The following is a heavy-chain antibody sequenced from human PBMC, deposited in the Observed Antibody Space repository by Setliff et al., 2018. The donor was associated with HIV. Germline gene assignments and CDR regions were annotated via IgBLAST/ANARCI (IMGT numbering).Heavy chain of an antibody. V-gene: IGHV1-18*01. Sequence: ASVKVSCKTSGYTFNSYGISWVRQAPGQGLEWVGLNIAFNGKTNSAPKFQGRVIMTTDTSTSTAHMELRSLSSDDTAIYYCARGKTWLRFLDYWGQGTLVTVSS. J-gene: IGHJ4*02. CDR1: GYTFNSYG. CDR2: NIAFNGKT. D-gene: IGHD5-12*01. CDR3: ARGKTWLRFLDY.